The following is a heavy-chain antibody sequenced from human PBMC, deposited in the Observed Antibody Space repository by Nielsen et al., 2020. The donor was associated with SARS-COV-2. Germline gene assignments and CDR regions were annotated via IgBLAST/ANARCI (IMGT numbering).Heavy chain of an antibody. CDR2: ISYDGSNK. CDR3: ARVYSSSWLRYYYYGMGV. V-gene: IGHV3-30*04. CDR1: GFTFSSYA. Sequence: GESLKISCAASGFTFSSYAMHWVRQAPGKGLEWVAVISYDGSNKYYADSVKGRFTISRDNSKNTLYLQMNSLRAEDTAVYYCARVYSSSWLRYYYYGMGVWGQGTTVTVSS. J-gene: IGHJ6*02. D-gene: IGHD6-13*01.